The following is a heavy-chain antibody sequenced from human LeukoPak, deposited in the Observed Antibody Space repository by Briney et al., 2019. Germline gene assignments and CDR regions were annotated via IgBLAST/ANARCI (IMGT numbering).Heavy chain of an antibody. D-gene: IGHD3-16*01. V-gene: IGHV4-39*01. Sequence: SETLSLTCTVSGGSITSSSYYWGWIRQPPGKGLEWIGIIYFSGSTYCNPSLKSRVTISVDTSKNQFSLKLSSVTAADTAVYYCARRRFGDSALDYWGQGTMDSVSS. J-gene: IGHJ4*02. CDR2: IYFSGST. CDR1: GGSITSSSYY. CDR3: ARRRFGDSALDY.